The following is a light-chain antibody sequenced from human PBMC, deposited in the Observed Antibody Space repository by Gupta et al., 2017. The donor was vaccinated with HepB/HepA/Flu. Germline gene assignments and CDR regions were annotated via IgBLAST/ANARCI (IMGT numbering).Light chain of an antibody. V-gene: IGLV1-44*01. Sequence: QSVLTQPPSVSGTPGPRVIISCSGSSSSIGSNTVNWYKQLPGTAPKLLIYSDNRRPSGVPDRFSGSKSGTSASLAISGLQSEDEADFYCASWDDSLNALFGGGTKLTVL. CDR3: ASWDDSLNAL. J-gene: IGLJ2*01. CDR1: SSSIGSNT. CDR2: SDN.